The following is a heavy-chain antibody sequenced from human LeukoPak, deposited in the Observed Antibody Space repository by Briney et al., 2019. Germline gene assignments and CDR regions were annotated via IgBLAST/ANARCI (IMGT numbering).Heavy chain of an antibody. CDR2: INPNSGGT. V-gene: IGHV1-2*06. J-gene: IGHJ4*02. CDR3: ATFITAAAPEY. D-gene: IGHD6-13*01. Sequence: ASVEVSCKASGYTFTGYYMHWVRQAPGQGLEWMGRINPNSGGTNYAQKFQGRVTMTRDTSISTAYMELSRLRSDDTAVYYCATFITAAAPEYWGQGTLVTVSS. CDR1: GYTFTGYY.